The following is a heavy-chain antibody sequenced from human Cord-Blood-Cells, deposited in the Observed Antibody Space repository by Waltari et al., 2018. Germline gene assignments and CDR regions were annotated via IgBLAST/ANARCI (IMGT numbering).Heavy chain of an antibody. CDR2: IRSKAYVGTN. V-gene: IGHV3-49*03. CDR3: TREPQPLSPYYYYGMDV. CDR1: GFTFGDYA. J-gene: IGHJ6*02. D-gene: IGHD2-2*01. Sequence: EVQLVESGGGLVQPGRSLRLSCTASGFTFGDYAMSWFRQAPGKGLEWVGFIRSKAYVGTNEYAPSVKGRLTISRDDSKSIAYLQMNSLNTEDTAVYYCTREPQPLSPYYYYGMDVWGQGTTVTVSS.